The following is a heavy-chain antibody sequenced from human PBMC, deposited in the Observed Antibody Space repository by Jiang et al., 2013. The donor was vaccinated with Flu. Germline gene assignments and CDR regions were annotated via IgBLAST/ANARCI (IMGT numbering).Heavy chain of an antibody. CDR3: ARGGVGEVTYYYDSSGYYRY. J-gene: IGHJ4*02. V-gene: IGHV5-51*01. CDR2: IYPGDSDT. D-gene: IGHD3-22*01. Sequence: GAEVKKPGESLKISCKGSGYSFTSYWIGWVRQMPGKGLEWMGIIYPGDSDTRYSPSFQGQVTISADKSISTAYLQWSSLKASDTAMYYCARGGVGEVTYYYDSSGYYRYWGQGTLVTVSS. CDR1: GYSFTSYW.